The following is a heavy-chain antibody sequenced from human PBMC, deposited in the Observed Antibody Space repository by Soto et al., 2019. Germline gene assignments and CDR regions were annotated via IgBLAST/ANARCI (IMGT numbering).Heavy chain of an antibody. CDR1: GGTFSNHA. J-gene: IGHJ4*02. Sequence: QVQVVQSGAEVKRPGSSVKVSCTASGGTFSNHAINWVRQAPGQGLEWMGVIIPIFGTTDYAQEFQGRVSFTADECTTTAYMELSSLRSEDTAMYYCATDQTREGTYDGNSLDYWGQGTLLTVSS. V-gene: IGHV1-69*12. CDR3: ATDQTREGTYDGNSLDY. CDR2: IIPIFGTT. D-gene: IGHD5-12*01.